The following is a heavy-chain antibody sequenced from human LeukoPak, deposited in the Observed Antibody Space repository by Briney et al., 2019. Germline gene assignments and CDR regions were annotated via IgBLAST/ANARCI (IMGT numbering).Heavy chain of an antibody. CDR3: ARVPSIAAQYYYYYMDV. Sequence: PGTLSLSCTLSGGSPSSHSWSWIRHPAGKGLEWVGHIYYSGGPTYNTPLMRRVTISVDTSKHQFSLTLSSVTAADTAVYYCARVPSIAAQYYYYYMDVWGKGTTVTVSS. D-gene: IGHD6-6*01. J-gene: IGHJ6*03. CDR2: IYYSGGP. V-gene: IGHV4-59*11. CDR1: GGSPSSHS.